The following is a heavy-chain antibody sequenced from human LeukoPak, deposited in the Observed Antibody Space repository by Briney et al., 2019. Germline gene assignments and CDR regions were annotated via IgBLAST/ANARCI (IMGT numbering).Heavy chain of an antibody. Sequence: PGGSLRLSCAASGFTFSSYGMHWVRQAPGKGLEWVAVIWYDGSNKYYADSVKGRFTISRDNSKNTLYLQMNSLRAEDTAVYYCARDSRGPKQQLGIWGQGTLVTVSS. CDR3: ARDSRGPKQQLGI. V-gene: IGHV3-33*01. CDR1: GFTFSSYG. D-gene: IGHD6-13*01. CDR2: IWYDGSNK. J-gene: IGHJ4*02.